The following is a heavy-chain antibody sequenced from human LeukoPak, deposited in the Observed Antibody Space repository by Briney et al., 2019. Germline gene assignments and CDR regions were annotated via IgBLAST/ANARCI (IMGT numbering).Heavy chain of an antibody. V-gene: IGHV3-15*01. CDR2: IKSKHDGGTT. CDR3: TTAPASLDY. CDR1: GFTFNYFS. Sequence: GGSLRLSCAASGFTFNYFSVNWVRQAPGKGLEWVGRIKSKHDGGTTDFDAPVNGRFSISRDDSENTLYLQMNSLITDDTAVYYCTTAPASLDYWGQGTLVTVSS. J-gene: IGHJ4*02.